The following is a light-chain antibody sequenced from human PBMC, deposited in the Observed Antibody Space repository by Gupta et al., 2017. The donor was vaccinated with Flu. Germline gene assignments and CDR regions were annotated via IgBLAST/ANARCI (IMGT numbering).Light chain of an antibody. V-gene: IGKV4-1*01. Sequence: DIVMTQSADSLAVSLGERATINCKSSQSVLNSSNNRNYLAWYQLKPGQPPKLLICWASIRESGVPARFSGSGSGTDFSLTISSLQAEDVAVYYCQQFYSAPYTFGQGTKLEIK. CDR2: WAS. J-gene: IGKJ2*01. CDR1: QSVLNSSNNRNY. CDR3: QQFYSAPYT.